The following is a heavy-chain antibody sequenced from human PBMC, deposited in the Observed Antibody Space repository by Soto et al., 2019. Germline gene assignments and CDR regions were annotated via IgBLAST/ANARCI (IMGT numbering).Heavy chain of an antibody. D-gene: IGHD3-22*01. CDR2: IKQDGSEK. J-gene: IGHJ4*02. Sequence: PGGSLRLSCAASGFTFSSYWMSWVRQAPGKGLEWVANIKQDGSEKYYVDSVKGRFTISRDNAKNSLYLQMNSLRAEDTAVYYCARDLSPSRTMIVVVPEGFDYWGQGTLVTVSS. CDR3: ARDLSPSRTMIVVVPEGFDY. CDR1: GFTFSSYW. V-gene: IGHV3-7*03.